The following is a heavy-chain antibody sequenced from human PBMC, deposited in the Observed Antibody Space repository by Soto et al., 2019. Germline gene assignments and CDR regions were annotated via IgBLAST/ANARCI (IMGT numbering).Heavy chain of an antibody. J-gene: IGHJ4*02. Sequence: SETLSLTCAVYGGSFSGYYWSWIRQPPGKGLEWIGEINHSGSTNYNPSLKSRVTISVDTSKNQFSLKLSSVTAADTAVYYCARVYYDSSGYYYGFDSWGQGTLVPVSS. CDR1: GGSFSGYY. CDR2: INHSGST. CDR3: ARVYYDSSGYYYGFDS. V-gene: IGHV4-34*01. D-gene: IGHD3-22*01.